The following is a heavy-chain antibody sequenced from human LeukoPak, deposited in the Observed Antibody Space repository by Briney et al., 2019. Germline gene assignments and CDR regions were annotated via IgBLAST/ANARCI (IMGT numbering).Heavy chain of an antibody. CDR3: ARGSNYVSDYYFDV. J-gene: IGHJ6*03. CDR1: GVSLRGYY. CDR2: VNHEGDS. Sequence: PSETLSLTCAVYGVSLRGYYWSRIRQSPEKGLEWIGEVNHEGDSIYSPSLKSRLTLSVDMSKNQFSLNLRSVTAADTAVYFCARGSNYVSDYYFDVWGKGTTVIVSS. V-gene: IGHV4-34*01. D-gene: IGHD4-11*01.